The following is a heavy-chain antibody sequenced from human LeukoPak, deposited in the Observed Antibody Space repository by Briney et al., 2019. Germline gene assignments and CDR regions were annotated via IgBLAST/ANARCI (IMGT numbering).Heavy chain of an antibody. J-gene: IGHJ4*02. Sequence: GASVKVSCKASGYTLTRYYIHWVPQAPGQGLEWMGRTPPNSGGKNYAQKFQGRVTMTRDTSISTAYMELSRLRSDDTAVYYCARVGPAGILRFLEWFDYWGQGTLVTVSS. D-gene: IGHD3-3*01. CDR3: ARVGPAGILRFLEWFDY. CDR1: GYTLTRYY. V-gene: IGHV1-2*06. CDR2: TPPNSGGK.